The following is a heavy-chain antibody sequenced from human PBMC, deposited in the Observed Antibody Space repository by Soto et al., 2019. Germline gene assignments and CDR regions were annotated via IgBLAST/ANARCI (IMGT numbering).Heavy chain of an antibody. Sequence: PGGSLRLSCTGSGFDFGDYYMSWIRQAPGKGLEWVSYIDSGDGTTYYTDSVKGRFTISRDNAKKTVYLQTSSLRVEDTALYYCVRPYYSSSWFPFDRWGQGTLVTVSS. CDR2: IDSGDGTT. CDR1: GFDFGDYY. D-gene: IGHD6-13*01. J-gene: IGHJ4*02. CDR3: VRPYYSSSWFPFDR. V-gene: IGHV3-11*01.